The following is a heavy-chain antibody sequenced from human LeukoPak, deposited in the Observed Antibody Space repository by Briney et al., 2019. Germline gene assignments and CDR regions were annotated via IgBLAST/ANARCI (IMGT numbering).Heavy chain of an antibody. CDR3: ARRGSSSLRSLGNWFDP. D-gene: IGHD2-2*01. CDR1: GFTFSNYW. CDR2: IKQDGSEK. V-gene: IGHV3-7*01. Sequence: GGSLRLSCAASGFTFSNYWMSWVRQAPGKGLEWVANIKQDGSEKYYVDSVKGRFTISRDNSKNTLYLQMNSLRPEDTAVYYCARRGSSSLRSLGNWFDPWGQGTLVTVSS. J-gene: IGHJ5*02.